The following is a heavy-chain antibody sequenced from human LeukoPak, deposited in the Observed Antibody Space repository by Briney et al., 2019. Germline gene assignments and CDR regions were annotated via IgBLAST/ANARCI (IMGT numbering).Heavy chain of an antibody. CDR1: GGTFSSYA. CDR2: IIPILGIA. Sequence: GSSVKVSCKASGGTFSSYAISWVRQAPGQGLEWMGRIIPILGIANYVQKFQGRVTITADKSTSTAYMELSSLRSEDTAVYYCARSIGKGPHAFDIWGQGTMVTVSS. V-gene: IGHV1-69*04. D-gene: IGHD3-22*01. J-gene: IGHJ3*02. CDR3: ARSIGKGPHAFDI.